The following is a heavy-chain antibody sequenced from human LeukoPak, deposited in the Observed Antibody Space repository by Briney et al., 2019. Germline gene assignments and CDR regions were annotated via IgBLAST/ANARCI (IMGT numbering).Heavy chain of an antibody. CDR3: AREFGYAVTSLDY. CDR1: GGSISSGSYY. Sequence: TLSLTCTVSGGSISSGSYYWSWIRQPAGKGLEWIGRIYTSGGNHYYPSLKSRVTISVDTSKNQFSLKLSSVTAADTAVYYCAREFGYAVTSLDYWGQGTLVTVSS. V-gene: IGHV4-61*02. J-gene: IGHJ4*02. D-gene: IGHD4-17*01. CDR2: IYTSGGN.